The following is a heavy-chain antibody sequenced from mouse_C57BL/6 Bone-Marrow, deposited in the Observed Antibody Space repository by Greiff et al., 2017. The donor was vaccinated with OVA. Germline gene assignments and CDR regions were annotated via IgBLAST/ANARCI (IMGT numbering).Heavy chain of an antibody. CDR3: TREGYYYWYFDG. J-gene: IGHJ1*03. CDR1: GYTFTDYE. Sequence: QVHVKQSGAELVRPGASVTLSCKASGYTFTDYEMHWVKQTPVHGLEWIGAIDPETGGTAYNQKFKGKAILTADKSSSTAYMELRSLTSEDSAVYYCTREGYYYWYFDGWGTGTTVTVSS. V-gene: IGHV1-15*01. D-gene: IGHD1-1*01. CDR2: IDPETGGT.